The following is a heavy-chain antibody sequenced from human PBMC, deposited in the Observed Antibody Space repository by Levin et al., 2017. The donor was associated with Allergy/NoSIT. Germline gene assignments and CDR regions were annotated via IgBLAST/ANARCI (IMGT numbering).Heavy chain of an antibody. J-gene: IGHJ4*02. CDR1: GLPFSVWA. V-gene: IGHV3-23*01. CDR3: AKFDDATSTAMNAFDY. D-gene: IGHD2-2*01. Sequence: GESLKISCAASGLPFSVWAMTWVRLAPGKGLEWVSTITGAGDLTYYADSVRGRFTISRDNSKSSLYLQMNSLGAEDTALYYCAKFDDATSTAMNAFDYWGQGVLVTVSA. CDR2: ITGAGDLT.